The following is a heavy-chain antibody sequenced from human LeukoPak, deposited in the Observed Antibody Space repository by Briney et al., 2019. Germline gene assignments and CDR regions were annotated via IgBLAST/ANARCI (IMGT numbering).Heavy chain of an antibody. J-gene: IGHJ4*02. CDR1: GGSISTYS. Sequence: PSETLSLTCTVSGGSISTYSWSWIRQPPGKGLEWIGYIYYSGSTSYNPSLKSRVTISVDTSKNQFSLKLSSVTAADTAVYYCARDRMGYCSGGNCYWGADYWGQGTLVTVSP. D-gene: IGHD2-15*01. CDR3: ARDRMGYCSGGNCYWGADY. V-gene: IGHV4-59*01. CDR2: IYYSGST.